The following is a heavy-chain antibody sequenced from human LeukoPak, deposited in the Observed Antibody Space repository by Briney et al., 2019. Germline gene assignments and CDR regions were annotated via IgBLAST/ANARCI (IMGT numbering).Heavy chain of an antibody. J-gene: IGHJ5*02. D-gene: IGHD5-24*01. CDR1: GYTFTGFY. V-gene: IGHV1-2*02. CDR2: INPSTGVT. Sequence: GASVKVSCKTSGYTFTGFYIHWVRQAPGQGLEWMGWINPSTGVTSYAQKFQGRVTMTRDTPIATAYMDLDRLRSDDTALYFCARETRTAGYKRKNWFDPWGQGALVTVSS. CDR3: ARETRTAGYKRKNWFDP.